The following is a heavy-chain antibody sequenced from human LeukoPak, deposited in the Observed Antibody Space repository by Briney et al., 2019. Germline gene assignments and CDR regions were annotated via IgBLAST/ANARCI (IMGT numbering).Heavy chain of an antibody. CDR1: GGTLSSHG. V-gene: IGHV1-46*01. J-gene: IGHJ5*02. CDR3: ARDNSDTVKGECSGACYWWFDP. D-gene: IGHD6-19*01. Sequence: GASVKVSCKASGGTLSSHGIRWVRQAPGHGLEWMGLMSPNGDSTLYSQKFQGRVTMTRDTSTSTDYMELSSLRSEDTAVYYCARDNSDTVKGECSGACYWWFDPWGQGTLVTVSS. CDR2: MSPNGDST.